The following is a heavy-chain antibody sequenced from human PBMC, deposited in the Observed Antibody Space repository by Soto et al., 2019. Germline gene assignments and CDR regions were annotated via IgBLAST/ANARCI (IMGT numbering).Heavy chain of an antibody. D-gene: IGHD6-19*01. J-gene: IGHJ4*02. Sequence: VQLVESGGGVVQPGRSLRLSCAASGFTFSDYAMHWVRQAPGKGLEWVAVVSHDGRNTHYADSVKGRFTISRDSSKNTVSLEMNSLRAVDTAVYYCAKGGRLGLVTSDFNYWGQGALVTVSS. CDR3: AKGGRLGLVTSDFNY. CDR1: GFTFSDYA. V-gene: IGHV3-30*18. CDR2: VSHDGRNT.